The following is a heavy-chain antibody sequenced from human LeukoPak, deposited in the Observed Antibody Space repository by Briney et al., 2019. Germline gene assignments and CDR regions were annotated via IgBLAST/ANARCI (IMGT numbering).Heavy chain of an antibody. CDR1: GFTFSDYY. CDR3: ARGESSCCSGGCYFAS. J-gene: IGHJ5*01. CDR2: VSSGSSTI. V-gene: IGHV3-11*04. Sequence: GGSLRLSCAASGFTFSDYYMSWIRQAPGKALEWVSYVSSGSSTIYYADSVKGRFTVSRDNGKRSLYLHMNSLRAEDTAMYYCARGESSCCSGGCYFASWGQGTLVTISS. D-gene: IGHD2-21*02.